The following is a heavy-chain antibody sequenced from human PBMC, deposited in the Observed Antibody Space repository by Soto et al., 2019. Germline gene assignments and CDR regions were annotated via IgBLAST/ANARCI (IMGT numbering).Heavy chain of an antibody. J-gene: IGHJ6*02. CDR2: ISGSGGST. Sequence: XESLRLSCAASGFTFSSYAMSWVRQAPGKGLEWVSAISGSGGSTYYADSVKGRFTISRDNSKNTLYLQMNSLRAEDTAVYYCDSRYATMGDGMDVWGQGTTVTVSS. D-gene: IGHD5-12*01. CDR3: DSRYATMGDGMDV. V-gene: IGHV3-23*01. CDR1: GFTFSSYA.